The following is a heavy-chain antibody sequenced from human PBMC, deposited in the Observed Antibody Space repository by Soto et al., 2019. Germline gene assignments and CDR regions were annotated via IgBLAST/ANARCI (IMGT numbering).Heavy chain of an antibody. J-gene: IGHJ3*01. V-gene: IGHV3-7*01. D-gene: IGHD3-22*01. CDR3: ARVYYESRGPTKYRAFDL. CDR2: IRQDGSEE. CDR1: GFTFSDYS. Sequence: EVQLVESGGGLVQPGGSLRLSCAASGFTFSDYSMSWVRQSPGKGLEGVANIRQDGSEEDYVGSVRGRLTISRDNAKNSLHLQMNSLRAEDTAVYYCARVYYESRGPTKYRAFDLWGQGTMVTVSS.